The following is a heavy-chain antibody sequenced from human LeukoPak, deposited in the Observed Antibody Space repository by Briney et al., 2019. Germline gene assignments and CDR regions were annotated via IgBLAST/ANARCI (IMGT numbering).Heavy chain of an antibody. CDR1: GSYISSHY. J-gene: IGHJ3*02. CDR2: IYYSGST. V-gene: IGHV4-59*11. Sequence: SETLSLTCTVSGSYISSHYWSWIRQPPGKGLEWIGYIYYSGSTNYNPSLKSRVTISVDTSKNQFSLKLSSVTAADTAVYYCARDGDLLAFDIWGQGTMVTVSS. CDR3: ARDGDLLAFDI. D-gene: IGHD3-10*01.